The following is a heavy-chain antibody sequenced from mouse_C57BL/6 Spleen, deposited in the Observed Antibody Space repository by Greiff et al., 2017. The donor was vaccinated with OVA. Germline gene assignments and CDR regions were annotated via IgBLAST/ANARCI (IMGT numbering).Heavy chain of an antibody. Sequence: VQLKESGPELVKPGASVKISCKASGYSFTGYYMNWVKQSPEKSLEWIGEINPSTGGTTYNQKFKAKATLTVDKSSSTAYMQLKSLTSEDSAVYYCARWGGSSYWFAYWGQGTLVTVSA. CDR2: INPSTGGT. CDR1: GYSFTGYY. CDR3: ARWGGSSYWFAY. D-gene: IGHD1-1*01. V-gene: IGHV1-42*01. J-gene: IGHJ3*01.